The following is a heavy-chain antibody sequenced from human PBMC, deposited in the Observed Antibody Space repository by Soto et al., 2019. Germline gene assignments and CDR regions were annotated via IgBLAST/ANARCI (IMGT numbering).Heavy chain of an antibody. CDR1: GFTFSSYA. V-gene: IGHV3-23*01. D-gene: IGHD3-22*01. Sequence: GGSLSLSCAASGFTFSSYAMSWVRQAPGKGLEWVSAISGSGGSTYYADSVKGRFTISRDNSKNTLYLQMNSLRAEDTAVYYCAKLAVGPLPPTSYYYDSSGYYYFDYWGQGTLVTVSS. CDR2: ISGSGGST. CDR3: AKLAVGPLPPTSYYYDSSGYYYFDY. J-gene: IGHJ4*02.